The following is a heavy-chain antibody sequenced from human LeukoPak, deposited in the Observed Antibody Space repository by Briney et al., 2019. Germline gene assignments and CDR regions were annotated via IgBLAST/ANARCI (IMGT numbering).Heavy chain of an antibody. J-gene: IGHJ3*02. CDR2: IYDSGST. V-gene: IGHV4-4*07. Sequence: SETLSLTCNVSGGSTTSYHWSWIRQPAGKGLEWIGRIYDSGSTDYNPSLKSRISLSLDTSKNQFFLRLTSVTAADTAVYYCARDKHIHWRFQHVFDIWGQGTVVTVSS. CDR1: GGSTTSYH. D-gene: IGHD1-1*01. CDR3: ARDKHIHWRFQHVFDI.